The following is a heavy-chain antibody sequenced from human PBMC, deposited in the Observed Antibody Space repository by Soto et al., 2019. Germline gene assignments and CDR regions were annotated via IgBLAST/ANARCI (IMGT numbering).Heavy chain of an antibody. CDR1: GGTFSSYA. J-gene: IGHJ4*02. CDR2: IIPIFGTA. D-gene: IGHD5-18*01. CDR3: ASDLLRGYSYGLPSL. V-gene: IGHV1-69*01. Sequence: QVQLVQSGAEVKKPGSSVKVSCKASGGTFSSYAISWVRQAPGQGLEWMGGIIPIFGTANYAQKFQGRVTITADESKSTAYMELSSMRSEDTAVYYCASDLLRGYSYGLPSLWGQGTLVTVSS.